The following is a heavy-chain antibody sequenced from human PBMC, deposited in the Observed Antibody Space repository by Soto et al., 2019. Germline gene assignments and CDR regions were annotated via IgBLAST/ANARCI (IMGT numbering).Heavy chain of an antibody. CDR3: ARDYYCSGGSCYSDY. V-gene: IGHV3-11*01. CDR1: GFIFSDFY. Sequence: GGSLRLSCAASGFIFSDFYMSWIRQAPGKGLEWVSYISSSGTIIYYADSVKGRFTISRDNSKNSLYLQLNSLRAEDTAVYYCARDYYCSGGSCYSDYWGQGTLVTVSS. D-gene: IGHD2-15*01. CDR2: ISSSGTII. J-gene: IGHJ4*02.